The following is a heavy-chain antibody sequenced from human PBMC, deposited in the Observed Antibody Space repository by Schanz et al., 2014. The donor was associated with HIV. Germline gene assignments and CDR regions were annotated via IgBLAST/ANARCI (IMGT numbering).Heavy chain of an antibody. CDR1: GFTFSSYS. Sequence: EVQLVESGGGLVKPGGSLRLSCAASGFTFSSYSMNWVRQAPGKGLEWVSSISSSSTYIYYADSVRGRFTISRDNAKNSLYLQMNSLRAEDTAVYYCVRDNHDSTWYEGYYYGMDVWGQGTTVTVSS. CDR2: ISSSSTYI. J-gene: IGHJ6*02. V-gene: IGHV3-21*06. CDR3: VRDNHDSTWYEGYYYGMDV. D-gene: IGHD6-13*01.